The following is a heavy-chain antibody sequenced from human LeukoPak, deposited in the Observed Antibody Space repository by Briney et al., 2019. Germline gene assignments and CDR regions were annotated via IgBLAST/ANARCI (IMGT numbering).Heavy chain of an antibody. D-gene: IGHD6-6*01. J-gene: IGHJ6*03. Sequence: GGSLRLSCVASGFTFSTYWMTWVRQAPGKGLEWVANIKQDGNQNYYVDSVRGRFTISRDNSKNSLYLQMDSLRVDDTAVYYCAREDSSSSMGTGYSYYMDVWGKGTTVTVSS. CDR2: IKQDGNQN. CDR1: GFTFSTYW. CDR3: AREDSSSSMGTGYSYYMDV. V-gene: IGHV3-7*01.